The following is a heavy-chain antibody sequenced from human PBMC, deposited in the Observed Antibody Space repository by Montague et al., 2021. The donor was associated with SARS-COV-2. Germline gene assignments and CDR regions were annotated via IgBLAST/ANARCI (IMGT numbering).Heavy chain of an antibody. V-gene: IGHV4-59*01. J-gene: IGHJ4*01. CDR3: ARGDYYDSTCYYDY. D-gene: IGHD3-22*01. CDR2: IYYSGST. Sequence: SETLSLTCTVSGGSISSYYWSWIRQPPGKGLEWIGYIYYSGSTNYNPSLKSRVTISVDTSKNQFSLKVKSVTVADTAVYYCARGDYYDSTCYYDYWGQGTLVTVSS. CDR1: GGSISSYY.